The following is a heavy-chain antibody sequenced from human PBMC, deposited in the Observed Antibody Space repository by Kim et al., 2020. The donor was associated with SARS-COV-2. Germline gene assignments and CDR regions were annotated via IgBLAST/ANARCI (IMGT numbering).Heavy chain of an antibody. Sequence: TNNARDLRGRVTVTRDTSTNTVHMELYSLTSDDTAIYYCARERSGGYFDYWGQGTLVTVSS. D-gene: IGHD3-10*01. CDR3: ARERSGGYFDY. CDR2: T. J-gene: IGHJ4*02. V-gene: IGHV1-46*01.